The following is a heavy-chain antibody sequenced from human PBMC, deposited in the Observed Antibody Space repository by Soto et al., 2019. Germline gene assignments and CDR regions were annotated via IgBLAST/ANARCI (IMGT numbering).Heavy chain of an antibody. CDR2: FDPEDGET. CDR1: GYTLTELS. J-gene: IGHJ4*02. CDR3: ATDPLGYCSGGSCYRSFDY. V-gene: IGHV1-24*01. Sequence: ASVKVSCKVSGYTLTELSMHWVRKAPGKGLEWMGGFDPEDGETIYAQKFQGRVTMTEDTSTDTAYMELSSLRSEDTAVYYCATDPLGYCSGGSCYRSFDYWGQGTLVTVSS. D-gene: IGHD2-15*01.